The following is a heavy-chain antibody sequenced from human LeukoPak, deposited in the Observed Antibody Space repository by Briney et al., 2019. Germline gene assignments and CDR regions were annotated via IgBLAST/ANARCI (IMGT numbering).Heavy chain of an antibody. V-gene: IGHV1-46*01. J-gene: IGHJ3*02. CDR1: GGTFSSYA. CDR2: INPSGGST. D-gene: IGHD3-22*01. CDR3: AREREGTTYYYDSSGHPDAFDI. Sequence: ASVKVSCKASGGTFSSYAISWVRQAPGQGLEWMGIINPSGGSTSYAQKFQGRVTMTRDMSTSTVYMELSSLRSEDTAVYYCAREREGTTYYYDSSGHPDAFDIWGQGTMVTVSS.